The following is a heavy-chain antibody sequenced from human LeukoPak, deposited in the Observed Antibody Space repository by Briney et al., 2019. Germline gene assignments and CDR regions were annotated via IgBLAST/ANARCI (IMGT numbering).Heavy chain of an antibody. Sequence: GGSLRLSCAASGFTFDDYGTSWVRQAPGKGLEWVSGINWNGGSTGYADSVKGRFTISRDNAKNSLYLQMNSLRAEDTALYYCARYYYDSSGYSYYYYYMDVWGKGTTVTVSS. CDR2: INWNGGST. CDR1: GFTFDDYG. CDR3: ARYYYDSSGYSYYYYYMDV. J-gene: IGHJ6*03. D-gene: IGHD3-22*01. V-gene: IGHV3-20*04.